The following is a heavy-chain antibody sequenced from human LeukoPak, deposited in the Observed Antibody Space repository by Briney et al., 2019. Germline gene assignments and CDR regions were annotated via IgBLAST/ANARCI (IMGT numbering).Heavy chain of an antibody. CDR3: ATLPGS. Sequence: PSETLSLTCTVSGGSIISYYWSWIRQPPGEGLEWIGYMSYNGGTRHSPSLSSRVTISVDTSKNQFSLKLRSVTAADTAVYYCATLPGSWGQGTLVTVSS. D-gene: IGHD1-14*01. CDR2: MSYNGGT. V-gene: IGHV4-59*08. CDR1: GGSIISYY. J-gene: IGHJ5*02.